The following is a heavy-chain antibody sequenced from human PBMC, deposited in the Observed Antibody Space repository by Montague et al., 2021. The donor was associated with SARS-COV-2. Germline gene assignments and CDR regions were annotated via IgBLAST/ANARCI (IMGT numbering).Heavy chain of an antibody. CDR3: AKVNADGAFWSGTKWFDP. D-gene: IGHD3-3*01. CDR1: GDSISADGYY. J-gene: IGHJ5*02. CDR2: INYSARS. Sequence: TLSLTCTVSGDSISADGYYWSWNRQHPEKGLEWNGNINYSARSSQNLYIESSVSISIAKAANSLFFMMISVTAADTTVYYCAKVNADGAFWSGTKWFDPWGPGFLVTVSS. V-gene: IGHV4-31*03.